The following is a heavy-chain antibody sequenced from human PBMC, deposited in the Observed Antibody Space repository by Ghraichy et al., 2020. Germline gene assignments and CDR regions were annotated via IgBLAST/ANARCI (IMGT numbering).Heavy chain of an antibody. J-gene: IGHJ4*02. V-gene: IGHV3-11*06. CDR1: GFTFSDYY. D-gene: IGHD3-22*01. CDR3: AREPGYYDSSGYFDY. Sequence: GGSLRLSCAASGFTFSDYYMSWIRQAPGKGLEWVSYISSSSSYTNYADSVKGRFTISRDNSKNSLYLQMNSLRAEDTAVYYCAREPGYYDSSGYFDYWGQGTLVTVSS. CDR2: ISSSSSYT.